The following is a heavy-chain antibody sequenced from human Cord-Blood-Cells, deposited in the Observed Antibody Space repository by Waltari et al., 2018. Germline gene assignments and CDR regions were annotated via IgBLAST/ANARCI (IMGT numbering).Heavy chain of an antibody. D-gene: IGHD6-6*01. CDR2: INAGNVNT. CDR3: ARGSYSSSSWYFDL. CDR1: GYTFTSYA. V-gene: IGHV1-3*01. J-gene: IGHJ2*01. Sequence: QVQLVQSGAEVKKPGASVKVSCKASGYTFTSYAMHWVRQAPGQRLEWMGWINAGNVNTKYSQKLQGRVTITMDTSASTAYMELSSLRSEDTAVYYCARGSYSSSSWYFDLWGRGTLVTVSS.